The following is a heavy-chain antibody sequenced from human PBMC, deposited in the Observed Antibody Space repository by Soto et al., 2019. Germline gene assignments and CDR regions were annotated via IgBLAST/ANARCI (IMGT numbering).Heavy chain of an antibody. Sequence: EVQLVESGGGLVKPGGSLRLSCAASGFSFSNAWMSWVRQLPGKGLEWVGHIKSKTDGGTADYAAPVTGRFTISRDDSKNTLYLQMNSLKTEDTAMFYGTTLNYGVDVWGQGTTFTVSS. CDR3: TTLNYGVDV. J-gene: IGHJ6*02. V-gene: IGHV3-15*01. CDR1: GFSFSNAW. CDR2: IKSKTDGGTA.